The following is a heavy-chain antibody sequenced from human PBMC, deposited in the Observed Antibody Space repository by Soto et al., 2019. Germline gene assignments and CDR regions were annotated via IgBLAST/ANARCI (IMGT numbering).Heavy chain of an antibody. V-gene: IGHV4-34*01. CDR1: GGSFSGYY. CDR2: INHSGST. Sequence: SETLSLTCAVYGGSFSGYYWSWIRQPPGKGLEWIGEINHSGSTNYNPSLKSRVTISVDTSKNQFSLKLSSVTAADTAVYYCASVRATTRGSYRPYYFDYWGQGTLVTVSS. CDR3: ASVRATTRGSYRPYYFDY. J-gene: IGHJ4*02. D-gene: IGHD3-16*02.